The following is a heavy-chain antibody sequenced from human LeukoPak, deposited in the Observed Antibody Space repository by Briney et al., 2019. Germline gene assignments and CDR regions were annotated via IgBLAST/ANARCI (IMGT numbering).Heavy chain of an antibody. CDR1: GYTFTSCG. J-gene: IGHJ6*02. CDR3: ARVPSQAHYYYYYYGMDV. Sequence: GASVKVSCKASGYTFTSCGISWVRQAPGQGLEWMGWISAYNGNTNYAQKLQGRVTMTTDTSTSTAYMELRSLRSDDTAVYYCARVPSQAHYYYYYYGMDVWGQGTTVTVSS. V-gene: IGHV1-18*01. CDR2: ISAYNGNT.